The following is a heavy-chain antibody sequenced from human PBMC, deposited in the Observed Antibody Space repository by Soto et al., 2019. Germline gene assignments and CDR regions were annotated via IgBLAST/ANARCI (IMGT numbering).Heavy chain of an antibody. Sequence: QMQVVQSGPEVKKPGTSVKVSCKTSGFMFTSSAVQWVRQARGQRIEWIGWLVVGSGNTHYAQHFQERVTLTRDMSTGTASMEFSSLRSEDTVVYYCAAVPVLRFLKWLPAYFDYWGQGTLVTVSS. D-gene: IGHD3-3*01. CDR1: GFMFTSSA. CDR2: LVVGSGNT. CDR3: AAVPVLRFLKWLPAYFDY. V-gene: IGHV1-58*01. J-gene: IGHJ4*02.